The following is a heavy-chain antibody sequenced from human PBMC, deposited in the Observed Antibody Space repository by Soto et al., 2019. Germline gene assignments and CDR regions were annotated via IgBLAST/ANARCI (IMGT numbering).Heavy chain of an antibody. J-gene: IGHJ4*02. Sequence: QVQLQESGPGLVKPSETLSLTCTVSGGTISSWYWSWIRQPPGKGLEWIGYIYYSGSTNCNPSLKRRVTISVDTSRNQFSLKLSSVTAADTAVHYCARRYGSAIDYWGQGTLVTVSS. CDR1: GGTISSWY. CDR2: IYYSGST. CDR3: ARRYGSAIDY. V-gene: IGHV4-59*08. D-gene: IGHD1-26*01.